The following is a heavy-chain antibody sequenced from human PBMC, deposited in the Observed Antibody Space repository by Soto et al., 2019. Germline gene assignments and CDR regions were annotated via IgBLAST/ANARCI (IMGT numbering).Heavy chain of an antibody. D-gene: IGHD6-19*01. Sequence: PSETLSLTCTVSGGSISSSSYYWGWIRQPPGKGLEWIGRIYYSGSTYYNPSLKSRVTISVDTSKNQFSLKLSSVTAADTAVYYCERHGETAVAGKRENYYYYYMDVWGKGTTVTVSS. CDR3: ERHGETAVAGKRENYYYYYMDV. V-gene: IGHV4-39*01. CDR1: GGSISSSSYY. CDR2: IYYSGST. J-gene: IGHJ6*03.